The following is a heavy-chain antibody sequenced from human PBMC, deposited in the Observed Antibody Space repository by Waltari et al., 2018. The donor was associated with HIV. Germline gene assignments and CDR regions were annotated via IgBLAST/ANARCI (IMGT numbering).Heavy chain of an antibody. CDR1: GFSLSTSGVG. J-gene: IGHJ3*01. CDR3: ARQYSRVGAFDR. V-gene: IGHV2-5*02. D-gene: IGHD3-22*01. Sequence: QITLKESGPTLVKPTQTLRLTCTFSGFSLSTSGVGVGWLRQAPGKAPEWLELIDWDDDKHNSPSLKTRLTSTKDNSKRQVVVTMTNMDPVDIGTYYCARQYSRVGAFDRWGQGTVVTISS. CDR2: IDWDDDK.